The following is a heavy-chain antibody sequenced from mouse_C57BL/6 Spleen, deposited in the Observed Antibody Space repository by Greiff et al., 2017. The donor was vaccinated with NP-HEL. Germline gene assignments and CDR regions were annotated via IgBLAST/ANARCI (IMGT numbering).Heavy chain of an antibody. J-gene: IGHJ4*01. CDR3: ARGLLSIAYAMDY. Sequence: VESGGGLVKPGGSLKLSCAASGFTFSSYAMSWVRQTPEKRLEWVATISDGGSYTYYPDNVKGRFTISRDNAKNNLYLQMSHLKSEDTAMYYCARGLLSIAYAMDYWGQGTSVTVSS. CDR1: GFTFSSYA. CDR2: ISDGGSYT. D-gene: IGHD2-10*01. V-gene: IGHV5-4*01.